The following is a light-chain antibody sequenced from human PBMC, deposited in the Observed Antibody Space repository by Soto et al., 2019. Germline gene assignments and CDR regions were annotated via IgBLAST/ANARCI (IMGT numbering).Light chain of an antibody. J-gene: IGLJ3*02. CDR3: SSYAGSNTVV. Sequence: QSVLTQPPSASGSPGQSVTISCTGTSSDVGGHNCVSWYQQHPGKAPKLMIYEVSKRPSGVPDRFSGSKSRNTASLTVSGLQAEDEADYYCSSYAGSNTVVFGGGTKLTVL. CDR1: SSDVGGHNC. CDR2: EVS. V-gene: IGLV2-8*01.